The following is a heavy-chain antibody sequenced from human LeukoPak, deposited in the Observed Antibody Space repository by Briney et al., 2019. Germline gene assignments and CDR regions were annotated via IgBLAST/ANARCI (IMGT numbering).Heavy chain of an antibody. J-gene: IGHJ4*02. CDR2: IGGGGTP. Sequence: GGSLRLSCAASGFTFSSYDMSWVRQAPGRGLEWVSAIGGGGTPYYADSVKGRFTISRDNSKNTLYLQMNSLRAEDTAVYYCAKDDHGGSGWRDYFDQGGQGTLVTVSP. CDR3: AKDDHGGSGWRDYFDQ. CDR1: GFTFSSYD. V-gene: IGHV3-23*01. D-gene: IGHD6-19*01.